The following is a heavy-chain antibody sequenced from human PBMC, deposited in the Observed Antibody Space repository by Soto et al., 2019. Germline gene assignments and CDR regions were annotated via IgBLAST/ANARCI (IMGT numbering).Heavy chain of an antibody. J-gene: IGHJ4*02. CDR2: IIPALDIE. D-gene: IGHD6-19*01. CDR3: AAVAGTSAFVGYFEY. Sequence: QVLLVQSGAEVKKPGSSVKVSCKASGGTFTSYTLTWLRQAPGQGPEWMGRIIPALDIEDYAQEFQGRVTITAATSTSTAYMELRSLRSDDTAVYYCAAVAGTSAFVGYFEYWGQGTLVTVAS. CDR1: GGTFTSYT. V-gene: IGHV1-69*02.